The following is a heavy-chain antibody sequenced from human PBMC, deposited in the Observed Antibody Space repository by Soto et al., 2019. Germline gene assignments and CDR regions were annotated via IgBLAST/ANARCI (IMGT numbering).Heavy chain of an antibody. Sequence: ASVKVSCKASGGTFSSYTISWVRQAPGQGLEWMGRIIPILGIANYAQKFQGRVTITTDKSTSTAYMELSSLRSEDTAVYYCASTYVDIGSFDYWGQGTLVTVSS. CDR1: GGTFSSYT. CDR3: ASTYVDIGSFDY. J-gene: IGHJ4*02. D-gene: IGHD5-12*01. V-gene: IGHV1-69*02. CDR2: IIPILGIA.